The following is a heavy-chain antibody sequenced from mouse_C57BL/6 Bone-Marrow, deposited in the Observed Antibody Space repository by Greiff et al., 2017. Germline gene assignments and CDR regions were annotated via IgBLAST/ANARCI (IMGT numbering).Heavy chain of an antibody. D-gene: IGHD2-1*01. CDR3: ARCSIYYGNYYFDY. Sequence: QVQLQQSGAELVRPGSSVKLSCKASGYTFTSYWMHWVKQRPIQGLEWIGNIDPSDSETHYNQKFKDKATLTVDKSSSTAYMQLSSLTSEDSAVYYCARCSIYYGNYYFDYWGQGTTLTVSS. J-gene: IGHJ2*01. V-gene: IGHV1-52*01. CDR2: IDPSDSET. CDR1: GYTFTSYW.